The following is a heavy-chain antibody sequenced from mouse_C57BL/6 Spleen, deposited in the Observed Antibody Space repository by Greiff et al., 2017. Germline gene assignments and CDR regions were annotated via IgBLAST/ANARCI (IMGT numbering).Heavy chain of an antibody. D-gene: IGHD4-1*01. J-gene: IGHJ2*01. CDR1: GYAFSSYW. CDR2: IYPGAGDT. V-gene: IGHV1-80*01. CDR3: ARDLTGTLYFDY. Sequence: VQLQQSGAELVKPGASVKISCKASGYAFSSYWMNWVKQRPGKGLEWIGQIYPGAGDTNYNGKFKGKATLTADKYSSTAYMQLSSLTSEDAAVEFCARDLTGTLYFDYWGQGTTLTVSS.